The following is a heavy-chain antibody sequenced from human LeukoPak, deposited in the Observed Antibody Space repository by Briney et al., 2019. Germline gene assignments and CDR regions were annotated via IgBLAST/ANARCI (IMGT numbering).Heavy chain of an antibody. Sequence: PSETLSLTCTVSGGSISSYYWSWIRQPAGKGLEWIGRIYTSGSTNYNPSLKSRVTMSVDTSKNQFSLKLSFVTAADTAVYYCARGGDSSSWYYYGMDVWGQGTTVTVSS. V-gene: IGHV4-4*07. J-gene: IGHJ6*02. CDR3: ARGGDSSSWYYYGMDV. D-gene: IGHD6-13*01. CDR2: IYTSGST. CDR1: GGSISSYY.